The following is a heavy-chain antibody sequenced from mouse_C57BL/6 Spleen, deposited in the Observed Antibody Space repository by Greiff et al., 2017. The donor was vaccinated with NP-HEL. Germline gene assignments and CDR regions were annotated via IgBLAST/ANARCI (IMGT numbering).Heavy chain of an antibody. CDR1: GYTFTGYW. J-gene: IGHJ1*03. CDR3: ARRDYGSSYRYFDV. Sequence: VQLQQSGAELVKPGASVKLSCKASGYTFTGYWMQWVKQRPGQGLEWIGEIDPSDSYTNYNQKFKGKATLTVDTSSSTAYMQLSSLTSEDSAVYYCARRDYGSSYRYFDVWGTGTTVTVSS. D-gene: IGHD1-1*01. V-gene: IGHV1-50*01. CDR2: IDPSDSYT.